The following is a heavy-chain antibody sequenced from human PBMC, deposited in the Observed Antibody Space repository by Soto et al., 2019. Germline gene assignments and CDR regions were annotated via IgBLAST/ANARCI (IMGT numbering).Heavy chain of an antibody. CDR2: IWYDGSNK. CDR3: ARDRRGYGDLYYFDY. CDR1: GFTFSSYG. J-gene: IGHJ4*02. D-gene: IGHD4-17*01. Sequence: QVQLVESGGGVVQPGRSLRLSCAASGFTFSSYGMHWVRQAPGKGLEWGAVIWYDGSNKYYADSVKGRFTISRDNSKNRLYLQMNSLRAEGTAVYYCARDRRGYGDLYYFDYWGQGTLVTVSS. V-gene: IGHV3-33*01.